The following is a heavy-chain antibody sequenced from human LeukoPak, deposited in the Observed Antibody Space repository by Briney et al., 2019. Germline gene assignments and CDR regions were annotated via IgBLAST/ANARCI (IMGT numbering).Heavy chain of an antibody. J-gene: IGHJ4*02. CDR1: GLTFSSYE. CDR2: ISSSGSTT. D-gene: IGHD4-23*01. V-gene: IGHV3-48*03. CDR3: ARGLRWPDF. Sequence: GGSLRLSCAASGLTFSSYEMNWVRQAPGKGLEWVSYISSSGSTTYYADSVKGRFTISRDNAKNSLYLQMNSLRADDTAVYYCARGLRWPDFWGQGTLVTVSS.